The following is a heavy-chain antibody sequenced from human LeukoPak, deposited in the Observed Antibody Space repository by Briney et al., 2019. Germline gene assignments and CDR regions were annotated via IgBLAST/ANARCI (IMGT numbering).Heavy chain of an antibody. CDR2: ISSSSSYI. D-gene: IGHD3-22*01. Sequence: GGSLKLSCAASGFTFSSYSMNWVRQAPGKGLEWVSSISSSSSYIYYADSVKGRFTISRDNAKNSLYLQMNSLRAEDTAVYYCARALYAYYYDSSGSFDYWGQGTLVTVSS. V-gene: IGHV3-21*01. CDR1: GFTFSSYS. J-gene: IGHJ4*02. CDR3: ARALYAYYYDSSGSFDY.